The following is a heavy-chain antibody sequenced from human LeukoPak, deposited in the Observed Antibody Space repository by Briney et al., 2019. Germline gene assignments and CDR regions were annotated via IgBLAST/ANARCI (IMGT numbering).Heavy chain of an antibody. D-gene: IGHD3-10*01. CDR2: IYYSGST. CDR3: ARVRSKSRWFGELFDY. V-gene: IGHV4-59*01. CDR1: GGSISSYY. J-gene: IGHJ4*02. Sequence: SETLSLTCTVPGGSISSYYWSWIRQPPGKGLEWIGYIYYSGSTNYNPSLKSRVTISVDTSKNQFSLKLSSVTAADTAVYYCARVRSKSRWFGELFDYWGQGTLVTVSS.